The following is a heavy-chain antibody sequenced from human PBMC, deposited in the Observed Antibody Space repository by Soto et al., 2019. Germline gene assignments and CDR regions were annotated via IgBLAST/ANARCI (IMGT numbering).Heavy chain of an antibody. CDR3: ARVRGDGSGSYYYYHYYMAV. D-gene: IGHD3-10*01. V-gene: IGHV4-31*03. Sequence: SETLSLACTVSGGSISSGGYYWSWIRQHPGKGLEWIGYIYYSGSTYYNPSLKSRVTISVDTSKNQFSLKLSSVTAADTAVYYCARVRGDGSGSYYYYHYYMAVWGKGTTVTVSS. J-gene: IGHJ6*03. CDR2: IYYSGST. CDR1: GGSISSGGYY.